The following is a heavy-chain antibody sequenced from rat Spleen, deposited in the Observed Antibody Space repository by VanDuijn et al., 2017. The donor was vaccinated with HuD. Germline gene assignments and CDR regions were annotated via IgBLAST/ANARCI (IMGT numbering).Heavy chain of an antibody. V-gene: IGHV2-45*01. J-gene: IGHJ2*01. D-gene: IGHD5-1*01. CDR2: MWSGGSA. CDR1: GFSLIDYN. Sequence: QVQLKESGPGLVQSSQTLSLTCTVSGFSLIDYNVHWVRQPPGKGLEWMGVMWSGGSADYSSALKSRLSISRDTSKNQVFLKMNSLQSEDTTTYYCARARRSGSSYFDYWGQGVMVTVSS. CDR3: ARARRSGSSYFDY.